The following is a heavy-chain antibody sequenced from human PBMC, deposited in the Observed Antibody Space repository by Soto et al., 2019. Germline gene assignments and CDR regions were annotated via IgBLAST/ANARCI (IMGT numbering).Heavy chain of an antibody. V-gene: IGHV2-5*02. J-gene: IGHJ4*02. D-gene: IGHD6-13*01. CDR3: ARRRRAAGGYYFDY. CDR2: IYWDDDK. Sequence: QITLKESGPTLVKPTQTLTLTCSFSGFSLSTSGVGVGWIRQPPGKALEWLALIYWDDDKRYSPSLERRLTLTRDTSKNQVVLTMTNMNPVDTATYYCARRRRAAGGYYFDYWGQGALITVSS. CDR1: GFSLSTSGVG.